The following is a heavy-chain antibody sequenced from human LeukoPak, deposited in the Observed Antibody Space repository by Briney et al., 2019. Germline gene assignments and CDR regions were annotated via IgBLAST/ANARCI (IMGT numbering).Heavy chain of an antibody. V-gene: IGHV3-7*01. J-gene: IGHJ4*02. CDR2: IKQDGSEK. Sequence: GGSLRLSCAASGFTFTDYWMNWVRQAPGKGLEWVASIKQDGSEKYYVDSVKGRLTISRDNAKNSLYLQMNTLRAEDTAVYYCARDGSAPGLYFDSWGQGTLVTVSS. D-gene: IGHD6-13*01. CDR3: ARDGSAPGLYFDS. CDR1: GFTFTDYW.